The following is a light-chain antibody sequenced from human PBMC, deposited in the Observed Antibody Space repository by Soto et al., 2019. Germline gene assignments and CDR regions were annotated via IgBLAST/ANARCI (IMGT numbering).Light chain of an antibody. CDR3: QQRGNWGVT. V-gene: IGKV3-11*01. CDR2: DAS. Sequence: EIVLTQSPATLSLSPGERATLSCRASQSVFSYLAWYQQKPGQAPRLLIYDASNRATGIPARFSGSGSGTDFTLTISSLEPEAFAVYYCQQRGNWGVTFGGGTKVEIK. J-gene: IGKJ4*01. CDR1: QSVFSY.